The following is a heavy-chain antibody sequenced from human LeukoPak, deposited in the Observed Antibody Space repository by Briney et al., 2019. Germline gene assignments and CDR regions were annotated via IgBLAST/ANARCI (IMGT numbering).Heavy chain of an antibody. CDR1: GGSISGFY. D-gene: IGHD5-18*01. Sequence: SETLSPTCTVSGGSISGFYWSLIRQPARKRLGWIGYIYYNGNTNYNPSLQSRLTISVDTSKNQFSLKLSSVSAADTAVYYCARLRPSRQLWDYWGQGTLVTVSS. J-gene: IGHJ4*02. CDR2: IYYNGNT. CDR3: ARLRPSRQLWDY. V-gene: IGHV4-59*08.